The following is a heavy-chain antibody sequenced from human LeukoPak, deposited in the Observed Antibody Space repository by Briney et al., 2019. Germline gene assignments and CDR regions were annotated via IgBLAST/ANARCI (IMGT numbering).Heavy chain of an antibody. J-gene: IGHJ4*02. D-gene: IGHD2-2*01. V-gene: IGHV4-61*01. CDR2: ISYSRST. Sequence: PSETLSLTCSVSGVSVSRTSYYWRWIRQPPGKGLEWIGYISYSRSTNYNPSLKSRVTISVDTSKNQFSLKLTSVTAADTAMYYCASLYCSRSSCFFDDWGQGTLVTVSS. CDR3: ASLYCSRSSCFFDD. CDR1: GVSVSRTSYY.